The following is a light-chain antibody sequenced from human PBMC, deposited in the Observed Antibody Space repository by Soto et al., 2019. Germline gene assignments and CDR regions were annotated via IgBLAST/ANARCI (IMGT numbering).Light chain of an antibody. Sequence: QSALTQPPSASGTPGQRVTISCSGSSSNIGSNTVNWYQQLPGTAPKLLIYSSNERPSGVPDRFSGSKSGTSASLAISGLQSEDEADFYCAAWDDSLNAYVIGTGTKVTVL. J-gene: IGLJ1*01. V-gene: IGLV1-44*01. CDR1: SSNIGSNT. CDR3: AAWDDSLNAYV. CDR2: SSN.